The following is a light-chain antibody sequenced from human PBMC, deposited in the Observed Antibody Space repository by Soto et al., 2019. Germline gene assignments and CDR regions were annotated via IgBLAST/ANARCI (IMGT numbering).Light chain of an antibody. V-gene: IGKV3-15*01. CDR1: QSVSSSY. J-gene: IGKJ1*01. CDR2: GAS. CDR3: QQYNDWPRT. Sequence: EIVLTQSPDTLSLSPGERATLSCRASQSVSSSYLAWYQQEPGQAPRLLIYGASTRATGIPARFSGSGSGTEFTLTISSLQSEDFAVYYCQQYNDWPRTFGQGTKV.